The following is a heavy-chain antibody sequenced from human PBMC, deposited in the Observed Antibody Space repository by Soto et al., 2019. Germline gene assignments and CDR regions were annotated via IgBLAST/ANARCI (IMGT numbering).Heavy chain of an antibody. J-gene: IGHJ4*02. V-gene: IGHV4-59*01. CDR2: IFYTGNT. Sequence: SETLSLTCLISGGSISPYYWSWIRPSPGKGRECIGYIFYTGNTLYNPSVTSRVTISLEKSKTQCSLKLSSVTAADTAGYYCARSRTDGPNTGYFASGCPGSRVTVSS. D-gene: IGHD1-1*01. CDR1: GGSISPYY. CDR3: ARSRTDGPNTGYFAS.